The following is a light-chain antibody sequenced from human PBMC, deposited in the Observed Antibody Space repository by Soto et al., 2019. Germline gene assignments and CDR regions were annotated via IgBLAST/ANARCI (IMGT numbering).Light chain of an antibody. CDR2: GAS. CDR1: QSISSSY. CDR3: QQYGSSPQT. V-gene: IGKV3-20*01. J-gene: IGKJ1*01. Sequence: IVRTQWPGTLSLSTRERATLSCRASQSISSSYLAWYQQKPGQAPRLLIYGASSWATGIPDRFSGSGSGTDFTLTISRLEPEDFAVYYCQQYGSSPQTFGQGTKVDIK.